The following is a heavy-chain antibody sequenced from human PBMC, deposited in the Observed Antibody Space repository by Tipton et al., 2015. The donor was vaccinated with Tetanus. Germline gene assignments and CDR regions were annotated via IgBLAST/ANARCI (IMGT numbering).Heavy chain of an antibody. J-gene: IGHJ4*02. CDR1: GGSMSTYY. CDR3: AGVTAQRTELYFDH. V-gene: IGHV4-59*01. CDR2: VYYTGST. Sequence: LRLSCTVSGGSMSTYYWSWIRQPPGKGLEWIGYVYYTGSTNHNPSLKSRVTISMDRSKNQISLQLTSVTAADTAVYFCAGVTAQRTELYFDHWGQGTLVTVSS. D-gene: IGHD6-13*01.